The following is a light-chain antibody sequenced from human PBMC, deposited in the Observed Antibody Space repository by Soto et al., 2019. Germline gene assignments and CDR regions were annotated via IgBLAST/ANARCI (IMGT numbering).Light chain of an antibody. J-gene: IGLJ1*01. V-gene: IGLV3-1*01. CDR2: QDN. CDR1: KLGDKY. Sequence: SYELTQPPSVSVSPGQTASITCSGDKLGDKYVCWYQQRPGQSPVLVIYQDNRRPSGIPERFSGSNSGNTATLTISGTQALDEADYYCQAWDSSTLFVVGAGNKVTVL. CDR3: QAWDSSTLFV.